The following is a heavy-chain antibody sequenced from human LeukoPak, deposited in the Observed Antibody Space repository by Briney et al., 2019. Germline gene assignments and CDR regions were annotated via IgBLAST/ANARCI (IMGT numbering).Heavy chain of an antibody. J-gene: IGHJ4*02. Sequence: GGSLRFSCAASGFTFGSYSMNWVRQAPGKGLEWVSSISSSSSYIYYADSVKGRFTISRDNAKNSLYLQMNSLRAEDTAVYYCARLDCSSTSCSDYWGQGTLVTVSS. CDR1: GFTFGSYS. D-gene: IGHD2-2*01. CDR3: ARLDCSSTSCSDY. V-gene: IGHV3-21*01. CDR2: ISSSSSYI.